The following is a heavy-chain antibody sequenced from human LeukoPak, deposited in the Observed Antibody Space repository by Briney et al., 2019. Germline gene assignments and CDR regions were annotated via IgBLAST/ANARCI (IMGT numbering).Heavy chain of an antibody. CDR1: GFTFSSYA. J-gene: IGHJ4*02. CDR3: AKPIAVAGMGDYFDY. D-gene: IGHD6-19*01. Sequence: PGGSLRLSCAASGFTFSSYAMSWVRQAPGKGLEWVSGISGSGGSTYYADSVKGRFTISRDNSKNTLYLQMNSLRAEDTAVYYCAKPIAVAGMGDYFDYWGQGTLVTVSS. CDR2: ISGSGGST. V-gene: IGHV3-23*01.